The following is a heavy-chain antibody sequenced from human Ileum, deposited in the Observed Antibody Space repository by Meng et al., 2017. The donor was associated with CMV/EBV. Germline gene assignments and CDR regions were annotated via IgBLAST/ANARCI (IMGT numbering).Heavy chain of an antibody. Sequence: QLQLQESGPGLVKPSETLALTCTVSGASISRSTYDWGWIRQPPGKGLEWIGSIYYSGGTYYNPSLKSRVTISVDTSKNQFSLKLNSVTAADTAVYYCASGDSLRAVDFWGQGTLVTVPQ. CDR1: GASISRSTYD. J-gene: IGHJ4*02. D-gene: IGHD2-21*02. CDR3: ASGDSLRAVDF. V-gene: IGHV4-39*07. CDR2: IYYSGGT.